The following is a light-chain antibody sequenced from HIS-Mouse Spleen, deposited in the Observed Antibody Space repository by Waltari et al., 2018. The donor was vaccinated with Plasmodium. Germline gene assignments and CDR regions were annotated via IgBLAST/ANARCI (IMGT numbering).Light chain of an antibody. CDR1: QSVSSN. CDR3: QQYNNWSFT. CDR2: GAS. J-gene: IGKJ3*01. Sequence: DIVMTPSPATLSVSPGQTATLSCRASQSVSSNLAWYQQKPGQAPRLLIYGASTRATGILARFSGSGSGTEFTLTISSLQSEDFAVYYCQQYNNWSFTFGPGTKVDIK. V-gene: IGKV3-15*01.